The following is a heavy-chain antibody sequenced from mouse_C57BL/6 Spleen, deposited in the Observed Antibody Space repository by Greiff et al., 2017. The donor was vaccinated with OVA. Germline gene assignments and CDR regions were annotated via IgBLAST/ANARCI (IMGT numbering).Heavy chain of an antibody. CDR2: IDPETGGT. Sequence: VQLVESGAELVRPGASVTLSCKASGYTFTDYEMHWVKQTPVHGLEWIGAIDPETGGTAYNQKFKGKAILTADKSSSTAYMELRSLTSEDSAVYYCTRREVLAMDYWGQGTSVTVSS. J-gene: IGHJ4*01. CDR1: GYTFTDYE. CDR3: TRREVLAMDY. V-gene: IGHV1-15*01.